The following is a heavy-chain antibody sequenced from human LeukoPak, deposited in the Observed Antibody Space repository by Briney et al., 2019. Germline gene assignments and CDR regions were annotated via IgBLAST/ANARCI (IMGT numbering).Heavy chain of an antibody. D-gene: IGHD3-22*01. V-gene: IGHV4-34*01. CDR3: ARWSSNYYDSSGRRFDP. CDR1: GGSFSGYY. Sequence: SETLSLTCAVYGGSFSGYYWSWIRHPPGKGLEWIGEINHSGSTNYNPSLKSRVTISVDTSKNQFSLKLTSVTAADTAVYYCARWSSNYYDSSGRRFDPWGQGTLVTVSS. CDR2: INHSGST. J-gene: IGHJ5*02.